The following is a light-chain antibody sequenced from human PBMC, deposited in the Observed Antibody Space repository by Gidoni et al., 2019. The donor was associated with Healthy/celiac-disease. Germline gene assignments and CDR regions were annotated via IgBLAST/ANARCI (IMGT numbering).Light chain of an antibody. CDR3: QVWDSSSDHVV. Sequence: YVLTQPPSVSVAPGKTARITWGGNNIGSKSVHWYQQKPGQAPVLVIYYDSDRPSGIPERFSGSNSGNTATLTISRVEAGDEADYYCQVWDSSSDHVVFGGGTKLTVL. J-gene: IGLJ2*01. CDR1: NIGSKS. CDR2: YDS. V-gene: IGLV3-21*04.